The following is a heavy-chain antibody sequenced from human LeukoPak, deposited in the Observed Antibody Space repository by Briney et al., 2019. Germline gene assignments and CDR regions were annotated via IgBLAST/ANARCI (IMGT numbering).Heavy chain of an antibody. J-gene: IGHJ6*03. CDR1: GFTFNDYE. V-gene: IGHV3-48*03. Sequence: PGGSLRLSCAASGFTFNDYEMNWVRQAPGKGLEWISYITSAGTTTFYADSVRGRFIISRDNDKNSLYLQMNSVRAEDTAVYYCAREEQIFSYYMDVWGKGTTVTVSS. CDR3: AREEQIFSYYMDV. CDR2: ITSAGTTT. D-gene: IGHD2-15*01.